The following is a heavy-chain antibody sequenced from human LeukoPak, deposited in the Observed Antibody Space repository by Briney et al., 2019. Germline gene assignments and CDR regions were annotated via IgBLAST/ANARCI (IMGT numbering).Heavy chain of an antibody. Sequence: GGSLRLSCAASGFTFSTYGMHWVRQAPGKGLEWVAFIRYDGSNKYYADSVKGRFTISRDNSKNTLYLQMNSLRAEDTAVYYCAKGIQYCSSTSCYSPFDYWGQGTLVTVSS. CDR3: AKGIQYCSSTSCYSPFDY. CDR2: IRYDGSNK. V-gene: IGHV3-30*02. J-gene: IGHJ4*02. CDR1: GFTFSTYG. D-gene: IGHD2-2*02.